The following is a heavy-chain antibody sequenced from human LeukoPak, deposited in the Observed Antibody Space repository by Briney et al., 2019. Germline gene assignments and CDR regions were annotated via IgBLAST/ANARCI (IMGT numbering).Heavy chain of an antibody. V-gene: IGHV3-7*04. D-gene: IGHD5-18*01. CDR2: IKEDGSEK. Sequence: PGGSLRLSCAASGFSFSDYWMSWVRRTPGKGLEWVASIKEDGSEKYYVDSVKGRFTISRDNANNSLYLQMNSLSAEDTAVYYCARGYKANYFDFWGQGILVTVSS. CDR1: GFSFSDYW. J-gene: IGHJ4*02. CDR3: ARGYKANYFDF.